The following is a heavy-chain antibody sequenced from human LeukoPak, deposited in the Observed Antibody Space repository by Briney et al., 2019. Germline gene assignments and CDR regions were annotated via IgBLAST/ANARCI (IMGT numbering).Heavy chain of an antibody. D-gene: IGHD1-7*01. CDR2: ISAYNGNT. CDR3: ATSDWNYRF. V-gene: IGHV1-18*01. Sequence: GASVKVSCKASGYRLSSYGISWVRQAPGQGLEWMGWISAYNGNTNYAQKLQGRVTMTTDTSTSTAYMELRSLRSDDTAVYYCATSDWNYRFWGQGTLVTVSS. J-gene: IGHJ4*02. CDR1: GYRLSSYG.